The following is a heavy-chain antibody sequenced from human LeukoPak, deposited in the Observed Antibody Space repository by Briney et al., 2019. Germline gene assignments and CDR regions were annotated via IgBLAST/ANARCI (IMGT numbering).Heavy chain of an antibody. CDR2: INHSGST. CDR1: GGSFSGYY. J-gene: IGHJ4*02. CDR3: ARAVAGNDF. Sequence: SETLSLTCAVYGGSFSGYYWSWIRQPPGKGLEWIGEINHSGSTNYNPSLKSRVTISVDTSKNQFSLKLSSVTAADTAVYYCARAVAGNDFWGQGTLVTVSS. D-gene: IGHD6-19*01. V-gene: IGHV4-34*01.